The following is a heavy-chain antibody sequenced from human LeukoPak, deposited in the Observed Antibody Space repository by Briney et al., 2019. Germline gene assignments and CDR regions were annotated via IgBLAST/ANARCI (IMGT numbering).Heavy chain of an antibody. CDR1: GFTFSSYS. J-gene: IGHJ4*02. V-gene: IGHV3-21*01. CDR3: ARGYFDTSGSYWTGLSFDH. CDR2: ISSSSSYI. D-gene: IGHD3-22*01. Sequence: KPGGSLRLSCAASGFTFSSYSMNWVRQAPGKGLEWVSSISSSSSYIYYADSVKGRFTISRDNAKNSLYLQMNSLRAEDTAVYYCARGYFDTSGSYWTGLSFDHWGQGTLVTVSS.